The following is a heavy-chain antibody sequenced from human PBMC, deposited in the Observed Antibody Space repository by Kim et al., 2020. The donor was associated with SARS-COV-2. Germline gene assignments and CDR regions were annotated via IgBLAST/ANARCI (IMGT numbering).Heavy chain of an antibody. J-gene: IGHJ4*02. CDR3: TTVRFLYTSSWSD. Sequence: YATPGRGRFTISRDDSKNTLYLQMNSLKTEDTAVYYCTTVRFLYTSSWSDWGQGTLVTVSS. D-gene: IGHD6-13*01. V-gene: IGHV3-15*01.